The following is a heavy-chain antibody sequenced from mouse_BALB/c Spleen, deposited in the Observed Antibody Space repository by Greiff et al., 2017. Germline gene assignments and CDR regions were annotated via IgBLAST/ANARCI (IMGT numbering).Heavy chain of an antibody. CDR3: ARYYYGSLYAMDY. V-gene: IGHV3-2*02. CDR1: GYSITSDYA. CDR2: ISYSGST. D-gene: IGHD1-1*01. Sequence: VQLKESGPGLVKPSQSLSLTCTVTGYSITSDYAWNWIRQFPGNKLEWMGYISYSGSTSYNPSLKSRISITRDTSKNQFFLQLNSVTTEDTATYYCARYYYGSLYAMDYWGQGTTLTVSS. J-gene: IGHJ2*01.